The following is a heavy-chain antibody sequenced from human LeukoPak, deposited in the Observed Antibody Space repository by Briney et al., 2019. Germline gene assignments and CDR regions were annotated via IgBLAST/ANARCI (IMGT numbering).Heavy chain of an antibody. Sequence: ASVKVSCKASGYTFTSYYMHWVRQAPGQGLEWMGWINPNIGGTDYAQKFQGRVTMTRDTSISTAYMELSRLRSDDTAVYYCVSFLNKPTWGQGTLVTVSS. J-gene: IGHJ4*02. D-gene: IGHD1-1*01. CDR2: INPNIGGT. CDR1: GYTFTSYY. V-gene: IGHV1-2*02. CDR3: VSFLNKPT.